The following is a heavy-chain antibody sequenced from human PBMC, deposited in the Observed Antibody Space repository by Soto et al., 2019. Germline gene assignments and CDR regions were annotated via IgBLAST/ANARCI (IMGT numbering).Heavy chain of an antibody. J-gene: IGHJ4*02. CDR2: IYSGGNT. Sequence: EVQVVESGGGLVQPGGSLRLSCAASGFTVSRNYMSWVRQAPGKGLEWVSVIYSGGNTYYADSVRGRFTVSRDNSKNTIYLQMNSMRVEDTAMYYCESAGTLEYWGQGTLVTVSS. D-gene: IGHD6-13*01. CDR1: GFTVSRNY. CDR3: ESAGTLEY. V-gene: IGHV3-66*01.